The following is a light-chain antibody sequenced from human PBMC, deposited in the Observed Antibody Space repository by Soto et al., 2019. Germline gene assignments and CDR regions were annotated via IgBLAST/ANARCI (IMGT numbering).Light chain of an antibody. J-gene: IGKJ5*01. CDR3: KQANSFPHT. V-gene: IGKV1-9*01. CDR2: AAS. Sequence: DIQLTQSPSFLSASVGDRVTITCRASQGISNYLAWYQQKPGKAHKLLIYAASTLQNGVQSRFSGSGSGTDFTLTIRSLQPEDFATYYCKQANSFPHTFGQGTRLEIK. CDR1: QGISNY.